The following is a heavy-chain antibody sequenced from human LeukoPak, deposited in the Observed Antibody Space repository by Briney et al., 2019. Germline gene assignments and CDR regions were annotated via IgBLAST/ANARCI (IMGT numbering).Heavy chain of an antibody. CDR2: ISSSSSSYI. V-gene: IGHV3-21*01. J-gene: IGHJ4*02. D-gene: IGHD6-13*01. CDR1: GFTFSSYS. Sequence: PGGSLRLSCAASGFTFSSYSMNWVRQAPGKGLEWVSSISSSSSSYIYYADSVKGRFTISRDNAKNSLYLQMNSLRAEDTAVYYCAATIAAAGFFDYWGQGTLVTVSS. CDR3: AATIAAAGFFDY.